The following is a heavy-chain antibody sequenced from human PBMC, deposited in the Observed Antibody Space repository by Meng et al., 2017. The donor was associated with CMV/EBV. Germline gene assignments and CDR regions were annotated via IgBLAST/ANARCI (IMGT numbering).Heavy chain of an antibody. CDR1: GFTFRTSG. J-gene: IGHJ6*02. D-gene: IGHD5/OR15-5a*01. Sequence: GESLKISCAASGFTFRTSGMNWVRQAPGKGLEWVSSISPSGNYIYYAASLKGRFTISRDHANNSLFLQMNSLRAEDTAVYFCARDGLRNYYYYGMDVWGQGTTVTVSS. V-gene: IGHV3-21*06. CDR2: ISPSGNYI. CDR3: ARDGLRNYYYYGMDV.